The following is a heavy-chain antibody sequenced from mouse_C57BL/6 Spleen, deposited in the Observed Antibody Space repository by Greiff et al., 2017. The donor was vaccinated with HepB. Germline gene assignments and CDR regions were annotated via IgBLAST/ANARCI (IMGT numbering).Heavy chain of an antibody. J-gene: IGHJ2*01. Sequence: EVKLMESGEGLVKPGGSLKLSCAASGFTFSSYAMSWVRQTPEKRLEWVAYISSGGDYIYYADTVKGRFTISRDNARNTLYLQMSSLKSEDTAMYYCTRVDGYYPYFDYWGQGTTLTVSS. CDR3: TRVDGYYPYFDY. CDR2: ISSGGDYI. D-gene: IGHD2-3*01. V-gene: IGHV5-9-1*02. CDR1: GFTFSSYA.